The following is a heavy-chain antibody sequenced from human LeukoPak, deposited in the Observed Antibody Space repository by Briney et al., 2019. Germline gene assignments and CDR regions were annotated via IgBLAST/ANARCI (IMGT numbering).Heavy chain of an antibody. CDR1: GFTFSSYG. D-gene: IGHD5-12*01. CDR3: VIYSGYENDY. CDR2: IRYDGSNK. Sequence: PGGSLRLSCAASGFTFSSYGMHWVRQAPGKGLEWVAFIRYDGSNKYYADSVKGRFTTSRDNSKNTLYLQMNSLRAEDTAVYYCVIYSGYENDYWGQGTLVTVSS. V-gene: IGHV3-30*02. J-gene: IGHJ4*02.